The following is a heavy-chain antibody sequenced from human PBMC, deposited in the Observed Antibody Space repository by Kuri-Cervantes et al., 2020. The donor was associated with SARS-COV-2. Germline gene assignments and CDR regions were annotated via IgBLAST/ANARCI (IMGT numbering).Heavy chain of an antibody. Sequence: GESLKISCAASGFTFSSYWMHWVCQAPGKGLVWVSRINSDGSTTSYADSVKGRFTISRDNAKNTLYLQMNSLRAEDTAVYYCARISIWVVAATLFLAYYYYYGMDVWGQGTTVTVSS. D-gene: IGHD2-15*01. CDR3: ARISIWVVAATLFLAYYYYYGMDV. J-gene: IGHJ6*02. CDR1: GFTFSSYW. V-gene: IGHV3-74*01. CDR2: INSDGSTT.